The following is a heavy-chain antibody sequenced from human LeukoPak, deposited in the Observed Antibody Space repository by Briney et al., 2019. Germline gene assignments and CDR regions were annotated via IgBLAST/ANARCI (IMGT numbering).Heavy chain of an antibody. D-gene: IGHD5-18*01. CDR3: ARLGGYSYDQKSGPADY. Sequence: GGSLRLSCAASGFTFSSYSMNWVCQAPGKGLEWVSSISSSSSSRYYADSVKGRFTISRDNAKNSLYLQMSSLRAEDTAVYYCARLGGYSYDQKSGPADYWGQGTLVTVSS. CDR2: ISSSSSSR. CDR1: GFTFSSYS. V-gene: IGHV3-21*01. J-gene: IGHJ4*02.